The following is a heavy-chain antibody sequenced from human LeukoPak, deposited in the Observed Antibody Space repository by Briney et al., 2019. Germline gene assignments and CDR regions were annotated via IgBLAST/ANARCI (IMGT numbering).Heavy chain of an antibody. V-gene: IGHV3-30-3*01. D-gene: IGHD3-10*01. J-gene: IGHJ4*02. Sequence: GGSLRLSCAASGFTFSSYAMHWVRQAPGKGLEWVAVISYDGSNKYYADSVKGRFTISRDNSKNTLYLQINSLRAEDTAVYYCARGGITMVRGVTSEWGQGTLVTVSS. CDR1: GFTFSSYA. CDR3: ARGGITMVRGVTSE. CDR2: ISYDGSNK.